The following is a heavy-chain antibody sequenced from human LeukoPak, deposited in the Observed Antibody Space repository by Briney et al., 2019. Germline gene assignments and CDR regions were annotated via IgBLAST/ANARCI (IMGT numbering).Heavy chain of an antibody. CDR2: ISSILKM. D-gene: IGHD2-15*01. J-gene: IGHJ3*02. CDR1: GFTFGGYT. CDR3: ARDAGIVAFDI. V-gene: IGHV3-21*01. Sequence: SGGSLRLSCVASGFTFGGYTINWVRLAPGKGLEWVSSISSILKMYFAESVKARFTISRDSARNSVSFQLNSLRVEDTAVYYCARDAGIVAFDIWGQGTVVTVSS.